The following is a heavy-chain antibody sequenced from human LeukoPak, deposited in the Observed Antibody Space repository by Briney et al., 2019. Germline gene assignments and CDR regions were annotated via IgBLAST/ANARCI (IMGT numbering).Heavy chain of an antibody. D-gene: IGHD3-3*01. J-gene: IGHJ5*02. CDR2: INPSGGST. Sequence: GASVKVSCKASGYTFTSYYMHWVRQAPGQGLEWMGIINPSGGSTSYAQKFQGRVTMTRDTSTSTVYMELSSPRSEDTAVYYCARDRNTIFGVVIYWFDPWGQGTLVTVSS. V-gene: IGHV1-46*01. CDR1: GYTFTSYY. CDR3: ARDRNTIFGVVIYWFDP.